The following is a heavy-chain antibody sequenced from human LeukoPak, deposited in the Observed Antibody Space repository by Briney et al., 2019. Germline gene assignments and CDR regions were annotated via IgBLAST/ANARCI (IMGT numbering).Heavy chain of an antibody. D-gene: IGHD6-19*01. Sequence: GASVKVSCKASGYTFTGYYMHWVRQAPGQGLEWMGWINPNSGGTNYAQKFQGRVTMTRDMSISTAYMELSRLRSDDTAVYYCARESSGQYYFDYWGQGTLVTVSS. CDR1: GYTFTGYY. CDR3: ARESSGQYYFDY. J-gene: IGHJ4*02. CDR2: INPNSGGT. V-gene: IGHV1-2*02.